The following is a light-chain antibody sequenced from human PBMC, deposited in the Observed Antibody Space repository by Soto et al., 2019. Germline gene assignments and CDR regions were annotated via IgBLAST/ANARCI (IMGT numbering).Light chain of an antibody. CDR3: LQHNSLPFT. CDR1: QDIGAD. J-gene: IGKJ3*01. Sequence: DIQMTQSPSSLSASVGDRVTITCRASQDIGADLDWFQQKPGKAPKRLIYASSGLQSGAPARFSGSGSGTEFALTISNLYPEDFATYYCLQHNSLPFTFGPGTKVDVK. CDR2: ASS. V-gene: IGKV1-17*02.